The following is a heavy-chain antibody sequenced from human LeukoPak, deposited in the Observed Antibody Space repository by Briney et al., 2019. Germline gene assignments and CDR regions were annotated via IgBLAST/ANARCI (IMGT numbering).Heavy chain of an antibody. CDR3: ARTSGYYMDV. CDR1: GFTFSSYS. Sequence: GGSLRLSCAASGFTFSSYSMNWVRQAPGKGLEWVSYISRSSSTIYYADSVKGRFTISRDNAKNTLYLQMNSLRAEDTAVYYCARTSGYYMDVCGKGTTVTVSS. V-gene: IGHV3-48*04. D-gene: IGHD3-10*01. J-gene: IGHJ6*03. CDR2: ISRSSSTI.